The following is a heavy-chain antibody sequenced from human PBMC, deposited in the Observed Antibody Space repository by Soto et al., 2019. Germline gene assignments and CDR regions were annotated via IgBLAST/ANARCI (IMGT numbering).Heavy chain of an antibody. CDR3: ARLYSGIWYWGGYFDY. D-gene: IGHD6-13*01. V-gene: IGHV4-34*01. J-gene: IGHJ4*02. Sequence: QVQLQQWGAGLLKPSETLSLTCAVYGGSFSGYYWSWIRQPPGKGLEWIGEINHSGITNYNPSLKSRVTRAVDTSKNQFSLKLSSVTAADTAVYYCARLYSGIWYWGGYFDYWGQGTLVTVSS. CDR1: GGSFSGYY. CDR2: INHSGIT.